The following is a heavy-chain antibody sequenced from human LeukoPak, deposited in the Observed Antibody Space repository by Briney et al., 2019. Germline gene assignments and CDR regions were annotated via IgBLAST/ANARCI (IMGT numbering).Heavy chain of an antibody. CDR2: INHSGST. V-gene: IGHV4-34*01. Sequence: SETLSLTCAVYGGSFSGYYWSWIRQPPGKGLEWIGEINHSGSTNYNPSLKSRVTISLDTSKNQFSLKLNSVTAADTALYYCARAYPLFDPWGQGILVTVSS. CDR3: ARAYPLFDP. J-gene: IGHJ5*02. CDR1: GGSFSGYY.